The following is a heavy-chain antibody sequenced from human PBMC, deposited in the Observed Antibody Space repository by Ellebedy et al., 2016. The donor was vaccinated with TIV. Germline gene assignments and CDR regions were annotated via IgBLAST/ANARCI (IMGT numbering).Heavy chain of an antibody. CDR3: TTDPMTTVTTSDY. D-gene: IGHD4-17*01. CDR1: GFTFSNAW. V-gene: IGHV3-15*01. J-gene: IGHJ4*02. CDR2: IKSKTDGGTT. Sequence: GESLKISCAASGFTFSNAWMSWVRQAPGKGLEWVGRIKSKTDGGTTDYAAPVKGRFTISRDDSKNTLYLQMNSLKTEDTAVYYCTTDPMTTVTTSDYWGQGTLVTVSS.